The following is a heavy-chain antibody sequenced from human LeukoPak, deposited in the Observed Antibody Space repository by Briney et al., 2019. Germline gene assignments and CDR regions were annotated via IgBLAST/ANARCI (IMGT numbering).Heavy chain of an antibody. CDR2: IDSSSNYR. D-gene: IGHD6-25*01. Sequence: GGSLRLSCADSGFTFSSYSMSWVRQAPGKGLEWVSSIDSSSNYRYYGDSVKVRFTISRDNAKNSLYLQMNSLRAEDTAVYYCARVKEAAAFDYWGQGTLVTVSA. V-gene: IGHV3-21*01. J-gene: IGHJ4*02. CDR3: ARVKEAAAFDY. CDR1: GFTFSSYS.